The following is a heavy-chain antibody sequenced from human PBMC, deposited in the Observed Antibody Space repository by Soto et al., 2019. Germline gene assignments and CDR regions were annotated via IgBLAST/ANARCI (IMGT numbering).Heavy chain of an antibody. CDR1: GGSISSSSYY. CDR3: ARLRVVPAAISNFDY. Sequence: SETLSLTCTVSGGSISSSSYYWGWIRQPPGKGLEWIGSIYCSGSTYYNPSLKSRVTISVDTSKNQFSLKLSSVTAADMAVYYCARLRVVPAAISNFDYWGQGTLVTVSS. D-gene: IGHD2-2*01. CDR2: IYCSGST. J-gene: IGHJ4*02. V-gene: IGHV4-39*01.